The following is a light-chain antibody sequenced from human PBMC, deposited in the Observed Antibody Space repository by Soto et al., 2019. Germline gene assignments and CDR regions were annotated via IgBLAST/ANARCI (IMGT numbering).Light chain of an antibody. Sequence: DIQMTQSPSTLSASIGDRVTITCRASQSIDSLLAWYQQKPGKATKLLIYKASSLQTGVPSRFSGSGSGTEFTLTISSLQPDDVATYYCQHYNSYSRTFGQGTKVEVK. J-gene: IGKJ1*01. CDR3: QHYNSYSRT. CDR1: QSIDSL. V-gene: IGKV1-5*03. CDR2: KAS.